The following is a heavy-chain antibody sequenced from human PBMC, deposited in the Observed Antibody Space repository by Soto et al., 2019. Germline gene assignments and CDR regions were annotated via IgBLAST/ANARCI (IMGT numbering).Heavy chain of an antibody. CDR3: ARVLSGIDP. Sequence: GGSLRLSCAASGLIVSSNHMIWVRQAPGKGLEWVSLIYSNGGTYYADSVKGRFIIYRDNSKNTLHLQMSSLRVEDTAVYYCARVLSGIDPWGQGTLVTVSS. V-gene: IGHV3-53*01. CDR2: IYSNGGT. CDR1: GLIVSSNH. D-gene: IGHD3-9*01. J-gene: IGHJ5*02.